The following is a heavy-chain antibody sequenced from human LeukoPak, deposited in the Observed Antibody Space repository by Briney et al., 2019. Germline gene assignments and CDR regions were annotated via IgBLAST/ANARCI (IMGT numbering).Heavy chain of an antibody. J-gene: IGHJ6*03. CDR2: ISAYNGNT. V-gene: IGHV1-18*01. Sequence: ASVKVSCKASGYTFTSYGISWVRQAPGQGLEWMGWISAYNGNTNYAQKLQGRVTMTTDTSTSTAYMELRSLRSDDTAVYYCAREKGKIVVVPAAIGYYYYMDVWGKGTTVTVSS. CDR1: GYTFTSYG. CDR3: AREKGKIVVVPAAIGYYYYMDV. D-gene: IGHD2-2*01.